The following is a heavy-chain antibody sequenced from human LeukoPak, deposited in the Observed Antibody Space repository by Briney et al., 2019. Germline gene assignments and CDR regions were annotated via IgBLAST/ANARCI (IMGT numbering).Heavy chain of an antibody. CDR1: GGTFSSYA. CDR3: ARAYSPSRAVITNGYYFDY. CDR2: IIPIFGTA. D-gene: IGHD3-22*01. J-gene: IGHJ4*02. Sequence: SVKVSCKASGGTFSSYAISWVRQAPGLGLEWMGGIIPIFGTANYAQKFQGRVTITADESTSTAYMELSSLRSEDTAVYYCARAYSPSRAVITNGYYFDYWGQGTLVTVSS. V-gene: IGHV1-69*01.